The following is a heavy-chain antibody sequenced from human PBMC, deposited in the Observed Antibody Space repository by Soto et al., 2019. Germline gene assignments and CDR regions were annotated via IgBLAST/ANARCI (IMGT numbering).Heavy chain of an antibody. D-gene: IGHD2-15*01. J-gene: IGHJ3*02. CDR1: GGSFSGYY. CDR2: INHSGST. CDR3: ARAGDIVVVVAVSGAFDI. Sequence: QVQLQQWGAGLLKPSETLSLTCAVYGGSFSGYYWSWIRQPPGKGLEWIGEINHSGSTNYNPSIRSRVTISVDTSKNQFSLKLSSVTAADTAVYYCARAGDIVVVVAVSGAFDIWGQGTMVTVSS. V-gene: IGHV4-34*01.